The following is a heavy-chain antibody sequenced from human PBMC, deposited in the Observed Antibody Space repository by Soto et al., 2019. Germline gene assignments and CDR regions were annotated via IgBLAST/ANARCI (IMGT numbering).Heavy chain of an antibody. V-gene: IGHV3-9*01. CDR3: AKDVGGYDKDYYYGMDV. D-gene: IGHD5-12*01. Sequence: GGSLRLSCAASGFTFDDYVMHWVRQAPGKGLEWVSGISWNSGSIGYADSVKGRFTISRDNAKNSLYLQMNSLRAEDTALYYCAKDVGGYDKDYYYGMDVWGQGTTVTSP. CDR1: GFTFDDYV. J-gene: IGHJ6*02. CDR2: ISWNSGSI.